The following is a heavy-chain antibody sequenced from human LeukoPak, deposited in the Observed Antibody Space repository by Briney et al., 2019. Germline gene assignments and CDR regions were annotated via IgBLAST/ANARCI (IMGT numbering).Heavy chain of an antibody. CDR3: ARLSMDY. J-gene: IGHJ4*02. CDR2: IYHSGST. D-gene: IGHD3-16*02. Sequence: SETLSLTCAVSGYSISSGYYWGWIRQPPGKGLEWIGSIYHSGSTYYSPSLKSRVTISVDTSKNQFSLKLSSVTAADTAVYYCARLSMDYWGQGTLVTVSS. CDR1: GYSISSGYY. V-gene: IGHV4-38-2*01.